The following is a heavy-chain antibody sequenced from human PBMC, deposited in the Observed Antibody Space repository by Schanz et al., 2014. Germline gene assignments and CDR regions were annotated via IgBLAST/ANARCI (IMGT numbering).Heavy chain of an antibody. CDR2: INPSGGST. V-gene: IGHV1-46*03. D-gene: IGHD6-13*01. J-gene: IGHJ4*02. Sequence: QVQLVQSGAEVKKPGASVKVSCKASGYTFTSYYMHWVRQAPGQGLEWMGIINPSGGSTSYAQKFQGRVAMTRDTSTNTGYMEPNGMRSEDSAVYYCARDGEAAAGCDYWGQGTLVTVSS. CDR3: ARDGEAAAGCDY. CDR1: GYTFTSYY.